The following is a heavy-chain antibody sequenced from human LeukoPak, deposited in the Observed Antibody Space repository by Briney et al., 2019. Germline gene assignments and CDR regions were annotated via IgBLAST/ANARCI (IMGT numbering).Heavy chain of an antibody. CDR1: GGSISSGGYY. CDR3: ARWGELPGRPHYYYYGMDV. J-gene: IGHJ6*02. V-gene: IGHV4-31*03. Sequence: SETLSLTCTVSGGSISSGGYYWSWIRQHPGKGLEWIGYIYYSGSTYYNPSLKSRVTISVDTSKNQFSLKLSSVTAADTAVYYRARWGELPGRPHYYYYGMDVWGQGTTVTVSS. D-gene: IGHD1-7*01. CDR2: IYYSGST.